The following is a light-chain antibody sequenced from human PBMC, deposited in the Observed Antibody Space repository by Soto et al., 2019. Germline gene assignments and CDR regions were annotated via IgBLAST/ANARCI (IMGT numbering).Light chain of an antibody. CDR3: TSYTTSSPYVV. CDR2: EVS. V-gene: IGLV2-14*01. CDR1: SSDVGGYNY. J-gene: IGLJ2*01. Sequence: QSALTQPASVSGSPGQSITISCTGTSSDVGGYNYVSWYQQHPGKAPKLMIYEVSNRPSGVSHRFSGSMSGNTASLTISGLQAEDEADYYCTSYTTSSPYVVFGGGTKLTVL.